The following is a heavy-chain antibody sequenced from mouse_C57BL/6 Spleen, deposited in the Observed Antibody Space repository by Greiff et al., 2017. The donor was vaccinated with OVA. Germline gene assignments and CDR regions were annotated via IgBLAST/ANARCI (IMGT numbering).Heavy chain of an antibody. CDR1: GYTFTSYW. V-gene: IGHV1-52*01. D-gene: IGHD3-2*02. J-gene: IGHJ3*01. Sequence: QVQLQQPGAELVRPGSSVKLSCKASGYTFTSYWMHWVKQRPIQGLEWIGNIDPSDSETHYNQKFKDKATLTVDKSSSTAYMQLSSLTSEDSAVYYCARSLDSSGYPWFAYWGQGTLVTVSA. CDR3: ARSLDSSGYPWFAY. CDR2: IDPSDSET.